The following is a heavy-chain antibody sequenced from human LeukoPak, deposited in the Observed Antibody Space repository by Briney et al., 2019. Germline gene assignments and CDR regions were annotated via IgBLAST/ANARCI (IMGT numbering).Heavy chain of an antibody. Sequence: PGGSLRLSCAASGFTFSSYWMSWVRQAPGKGLEWVANIKQDGSEKYYVDSVKGRFTISRDNAKNSLYLQMNSLRAEDTAVYYCAREAPYSRAGRGVDYWGQGTLVTVSS. CDR2: IKQDGSEK. CDR3: AREAPYSRAGRGVDY. J-gene: IGHJ4*02. CDR1: GFTFSSYW. D-gene: IGHD6-13*01. V-gene: IGHV3-7*01.